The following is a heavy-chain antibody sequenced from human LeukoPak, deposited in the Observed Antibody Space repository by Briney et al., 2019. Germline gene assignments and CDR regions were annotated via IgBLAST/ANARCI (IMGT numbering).Heavy chain of an antibody. J-gene: IGHJ4*02. Sequence: SETLSLTCTVSGASISGTDYYWTWTRHHPGEGLEWLGFIHFSGTIYYNPSLSSRLIISADTSKNQMSLKLSSVTAADTGVYYCAAGGDTAKGGKYWGRGTQVTVSS. D-gene: IGHD5-18*01. CDR1: GASISGTDYY. V-gene: IGHV4-31*03. CDR2: IHFSGTI. CDR3: AAGGDTAKGGKY.